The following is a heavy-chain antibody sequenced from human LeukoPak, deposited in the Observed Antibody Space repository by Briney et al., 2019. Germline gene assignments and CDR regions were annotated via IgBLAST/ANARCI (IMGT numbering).Heavy chain of an antibody. J-gene: IGHJ6*02. CDR3: TRDRTNTYYYYGMDV. V-gene: IGHV1-2*02. Sequence: ASVKVSCRASGYTFTDYYMHWVRQAPGQGLEWMGWINPNSGGTNYAQKFQGRVTMTRDTSISTAYMEVSRLRSDDTAVYYCTRDRTNTYYYYGMDVWGQGTTVTVSS. D-gene: IGHD1-7*01. CDR2: INPNSGGT. CDR1: GYTFTDYY.